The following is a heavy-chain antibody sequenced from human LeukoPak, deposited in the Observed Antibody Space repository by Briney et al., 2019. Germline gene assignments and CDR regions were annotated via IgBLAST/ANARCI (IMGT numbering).Heavy chain of an antibody. D-gene: IGHD2-8*01. J-gene: IGHJ4*02. V-gene: IGHV3-30*02. CDR3: AKDPRDVSCH. CDR2: IRNDGSNK. Sequence: GGSLRLSCAASGFTFSSYGMHWVRQAPGKGLEWVAFIRNDGSNKYYADSVKGRFTISRDNSKNTLYLQMSSLRAEDTAIYYCAKDPRDVSCHWGQGTLVTVSS. CDR1: GFTFSSYG.